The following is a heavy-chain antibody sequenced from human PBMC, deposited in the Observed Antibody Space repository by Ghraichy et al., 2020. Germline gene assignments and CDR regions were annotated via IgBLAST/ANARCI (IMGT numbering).Heavy chain of an antibody. J-gene: IGHJ4*02. CDR1: GYTFTSYY. CDR2: IDPSGGST. V-gene: IGHV1-46*01. CDR3: ARSGLRGVILHHFDY. Sequence: ASVKVSCKSSGYTFTSYYIHWVRQAPGHGPDWMGVIDPSGGSTSFPQKFQGRVTMTRDTSTSTVYMEMSSLTSEDTAVYFCARSGLRGVILHHFDYWGQGTLVTVSS. D-gene: IGHD3-10*01.